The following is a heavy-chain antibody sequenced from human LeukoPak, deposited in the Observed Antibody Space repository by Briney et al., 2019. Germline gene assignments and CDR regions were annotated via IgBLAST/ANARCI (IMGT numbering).Heavy chain of an antibody. V-gene: IGHV4-4*07. CDR2: IYTSGST. D-gene: IGHD2-15*01. CDR3: ARDLVVVVAATTPTFPDAFDI. Sequence: SETLSLTCTVSGGSISSYYWSWIRQSAGKGLEWSERIYTSGSTNYNPSLKSRVTMSVDTSKNQFSLKLSSVTAADTAVYYCARDLVVVVAATTPTFPDAFDIWGQGAMVTVSS. CDR1: GGSISSYY. J-gene: IGHJ3*02.